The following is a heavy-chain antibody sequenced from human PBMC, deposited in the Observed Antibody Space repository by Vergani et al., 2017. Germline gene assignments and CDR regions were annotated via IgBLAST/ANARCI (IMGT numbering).Heavy chain of an antibody. CDR3: ARAPVKPPFFDY. CDR2: IYHSGST. Sequence: QVQLQESGPGLVKPSETLSLTCTVSGGSISSSSYYWGWIRQPPGKGLEWIGSIYHSGSTYYNPSLKSRVTISVDRSKNQFSLKLSSVTAADTAVYYCARAPVKPPFFDYWGQGTLVTVSS. D-gene: IGHD3-16*02. CDR1: GGSISSSSYY. J-gene: IGHJ4*02. V-gene: IGHV4-39*07.